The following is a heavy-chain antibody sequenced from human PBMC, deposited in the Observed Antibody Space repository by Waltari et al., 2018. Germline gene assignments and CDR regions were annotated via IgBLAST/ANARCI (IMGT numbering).Heavy chain of an antibody. CDR1: GGTFSSFA. V-gene: IGHV1-69*01. Sequence: QVQLVQSGAEVKKPGSSVRVSCRTSGGTFSSFAINWVRQAPGQGLEWMGGISPVFGTTNYTQGFQGRLTMNAYGSTNTAYMELNSLTSDDTAVYYCVRGQSYYFDRTGFHGLFNYWGQGTLVTVSS. CDR2: ISPVFGTT. CDR3: VRGQSYYFDRTGFHGLFNY. J-gene: IGHJ4*02. D-gene: IGHD3-22*01.